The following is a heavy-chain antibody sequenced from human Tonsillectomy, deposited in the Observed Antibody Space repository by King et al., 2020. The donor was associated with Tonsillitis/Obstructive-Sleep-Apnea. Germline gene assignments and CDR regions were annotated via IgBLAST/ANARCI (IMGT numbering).Heavy chain of an antibody. D-gene: IGHD3-22*01. Sequence: QLVQSGAEVKKPGASVKVSCKASGYTFTDYYMHWVRQAPGQGLEWMGWINPNSGGTNYAQKFQGWVTMTRDTSISTAYVELSRLRSDDTAVYYCARAVGGYDSSGFDYWGQGTLVTVSS. CDR1: GYTFTDYY. V-gene: IGHV1-2*04. CDR3: ARAVGGYDSSGFDY. J-gene: IGHJ4*02. CDR2: INPNSGGT.